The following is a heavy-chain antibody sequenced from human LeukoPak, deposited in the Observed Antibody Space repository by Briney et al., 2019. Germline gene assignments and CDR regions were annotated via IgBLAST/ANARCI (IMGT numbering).Heavy chain of an antibody. CDR2: VSGSGDGT. CDR1: GFTFTSYA. V-gene: IGHV3-23*01. CDR3: AKERLGGNYGDYAVDY. D-gene: IGHD4-17*01. J-gene: IGHJ4*02. Sequence: PGGSLRLSCAASGFTFTSYAMSWVRQAPGKGLEWVSSVSGSGDGTYYADSVKGRFTISRDNSKKTLDLHMDSLGAEDTAVYYCAKERLGGNYGDYAVDYWGQGTMVTVSS.